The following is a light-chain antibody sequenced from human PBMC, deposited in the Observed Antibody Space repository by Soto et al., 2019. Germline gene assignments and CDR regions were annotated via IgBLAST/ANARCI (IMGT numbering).Light chain of an antibody. CDR1: QSVSTN. J-gene: IGKJ4*01. CDR2: GAS. V-gene: IGKV3D-15*01. Sequence: EMVMTQSPATLSVSPGERATLSCRASQSVSTNLAWYQQKPGQAPRLLISGASTRATGIPARFSGSGSGRELILTMSSLQTEDFAVYYCQQYNSWPLTFGGGTKVEIK. CDR3: QQYNSWPLT.